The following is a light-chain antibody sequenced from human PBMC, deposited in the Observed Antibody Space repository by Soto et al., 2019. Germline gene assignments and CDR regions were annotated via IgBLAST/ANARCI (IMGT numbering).Light chain of an antibody. CDR3: QQSDSIQVS. J-gene: IGKJ4*01. V-gene: IGKV1-39*01. CDR1: QSISNF. Sequence: DIQMTQSPSSLSASVGDRVIITCRASQSISNFLNWYQHKPGKAPKLLIYAASSLQSGVPSRFSGSGSGTDFTLTISRLQPEDFATYYGQQSDSIQVSFGGGTKVET. CDR2: AAS.